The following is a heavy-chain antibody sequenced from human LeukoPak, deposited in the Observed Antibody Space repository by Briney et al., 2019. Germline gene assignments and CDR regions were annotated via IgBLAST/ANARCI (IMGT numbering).Heavy chain of an antibody. Sequence: GGSLRLSCAASGFTFSSYSMDWVRQAPGKGLEWVSYISSSSSTMYYADSVKGRFTISRDNAKNSLYLQMNSLRDEDTAVYYCARDRNYYGSGSHVYDYWGQGTLVTVSS. CDR2: ISSSSSTM. CDR3: ARDRNYYGSGSHVYDY. CDR1: GFTFSSYS. J-gene: IGHJ4*02. V-gene: IGHV3-48*02. D-gene: IGHD3-10*01.